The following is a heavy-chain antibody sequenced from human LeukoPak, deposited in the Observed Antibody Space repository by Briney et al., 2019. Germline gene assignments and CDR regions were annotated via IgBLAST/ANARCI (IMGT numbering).Heavy chain of an antibody. CDR2: INTNTGNP. D-gene: IGHD6-19*01. V-gene: IGHV7-4-1*02. J-gene: IGHJ4*02. CDR3: ATDLKKGDSGCFDY. CDR1: GYTFTSSA. Sequence: ASVKVSCKASGYTFTSSALNWVRQAPGQGLEWMGWINTNTGNPTYAQGFTGLVVFSLDTSVSTAYLHISSLEAEDTAIYYCATDLKKGDSGCFDYWGQGTLVTVSS.